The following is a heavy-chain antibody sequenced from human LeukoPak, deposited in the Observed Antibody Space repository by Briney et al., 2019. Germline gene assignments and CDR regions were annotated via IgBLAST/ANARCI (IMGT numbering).Heavy chain of an antibody. J-gene: IGHJ3*02. CDR1: GYTFTSYG. CDR3: ARSRGGYGYLIGAFDI. Sequence: WASVKVSCKASGYTFTSYGISWVRQAPGQGLEWMGRIIPILGIANYAQKFQGRVTITADKSTSTAYMELSSLRSEDTAVYYCARSRGGYGYLIGAFDIWGQGTMVTVSS. V-gene: IGHV1-69*04. D-gene: IGHD5-18*01. CDR2: IIPILGIA.